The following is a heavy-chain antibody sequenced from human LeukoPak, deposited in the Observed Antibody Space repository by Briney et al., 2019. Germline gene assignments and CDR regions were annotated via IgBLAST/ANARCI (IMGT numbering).Heavy chain of an antibody. CDR2: INPSGGDT. Sequence: ASVKVSCKAWGYTFTSYYMHWVRQAPGQGLEWMGIINPSGGDTLYAQNFQGRVTMTRDTSTSTVYMELSSLRSDDTAVYYCARGRHVLMVTVQFDYWGQGALVTVSS. D-gene: IGHD2-21*02. J-gene: IGHJ4*02. CDR1: GYTFTSYY. CDR3: ARGRHVLMVTVQFDY. V-gene: IGHV1-46*01.